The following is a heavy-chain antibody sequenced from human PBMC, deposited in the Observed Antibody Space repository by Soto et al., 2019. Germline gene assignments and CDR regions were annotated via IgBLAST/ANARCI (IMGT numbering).Heavy chain of an antibody. CDR2: ISYDGNTI. Sequence: QVQLVESGGGVVQPGTSLRLSCVASGFTFTSYTFHWVRQAPGKGLEWVAVISYDGNTIYYADSVKGRFTISRDNDQNTVYLQMNSPRPEETAIYYCAKGRVSSGSPYKSCDYWGPGTLVTGSS. CDR3: AKGRVSSGSPYKSCDY. D-gene: IGHD3-10*01. V-gene: IGHV3-30-3*01. CDR1: GFTFTSYT. J-gene: IGHJ4*02.